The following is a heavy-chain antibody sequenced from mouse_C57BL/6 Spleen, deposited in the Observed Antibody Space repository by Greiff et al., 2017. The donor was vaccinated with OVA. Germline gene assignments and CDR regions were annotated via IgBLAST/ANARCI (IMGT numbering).Heavy chain of an antibody. CDR1: GFTFSSYG. V-gene: IGHV5-6*01. J-gene: IGHJ4*01. CDR2: ISSGGSYT. Sequence: EVNVVESGGDLVKPGGSLKLSCAASGFTFSSYGMSWVRQTPDKRLEWVATISSGGSYTYYPDSVKGRFTISRDNAKNTLYLQMSSLKSEDTAMYYCARHGTPGPEDAMDYWGQGTSVTVSS. CDR3: ARHGTPGPEDAMDY.